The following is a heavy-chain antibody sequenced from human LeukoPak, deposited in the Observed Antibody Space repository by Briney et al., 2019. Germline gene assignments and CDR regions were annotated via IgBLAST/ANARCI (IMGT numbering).Heavy chain of an antibody. CDR2: IWYDGSNK. J-gene: IGHJ6*02. CDR3: ARFYTVPYYYYGMDV. CDR1: GFTFSSYG. D-gene: IGHD3-16*01. V-gene: IGHV3-33*01. Sequence: PGGSLRLSCAASGFTFSSYGMHWVRQAPGKGLVWVAVIWYDGSNKYYADSVKGRFTISRDNSKNTLYLQMNSLRAEDTAVYYCARFYTVPYYYYGMDVWGQGTTVTVSS.